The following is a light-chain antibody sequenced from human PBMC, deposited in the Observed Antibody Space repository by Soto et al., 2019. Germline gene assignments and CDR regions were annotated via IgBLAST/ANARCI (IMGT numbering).Light chain of an antibody. V-gene: IGLV2-14*03. CDR1: SSDVGGYNY. CDR3: SSYTTSSTYV. CDR2: DVS. Sequence: ALAQPASVSGSPGQSITISCTGTSSDVGGYNYVSWYQHHPGKAPKLMIYDVSNRPSGVSNRFSGSKSGNTASLTISGLQAEDEADYYCSSYTTSSTYVFGTGTKVTVL. J-gene: IGLJ1*01.